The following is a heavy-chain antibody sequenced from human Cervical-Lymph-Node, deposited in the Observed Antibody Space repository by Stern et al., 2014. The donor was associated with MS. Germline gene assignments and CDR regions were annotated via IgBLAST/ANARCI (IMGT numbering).Heavy chain of an antibody. Sequence: VQLVESGSEVKKSGESLKISCTAAGYRFSGYWIAWVRQLPGKGLEWVGMTYPGDSDTRYSPSFQGQVTISAETSISTAFLQWNSLKASDSAMYFCARHVGVAASGVLPFDYWGQGSPVTVSS. CDR2: TYPGDSDT. CDR1: GYRFSGYW. D-gene: IGHD2-21*01. CDR3: ARHVGVAASGVLPFDY. V-gene: IGHV5-51*01. J-gene: IGHJ4*02.